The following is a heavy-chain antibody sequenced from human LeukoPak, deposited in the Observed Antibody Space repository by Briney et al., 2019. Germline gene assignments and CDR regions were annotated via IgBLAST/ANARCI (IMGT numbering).Heavy chain of an antibody. V-gene: IGHV1-69*13. J-gene: IGHJ6*04. D-gene: IGHD3-9*01. Sequence: ASVKVSCKASGGTFSSYAISWVRQAPGQGLEWMGGIIPIFGTANYAQKFQGRVTITADESTSTAYMELSSLRSEDTAVYYCARAGGDDILTGNPYYYGMDVWGKGTTVTVSS. CDR1: GGTFSSYA. CDR2: IIPIFGTA. CDR3: ARAGGDDILTGNPYYYGMDV.